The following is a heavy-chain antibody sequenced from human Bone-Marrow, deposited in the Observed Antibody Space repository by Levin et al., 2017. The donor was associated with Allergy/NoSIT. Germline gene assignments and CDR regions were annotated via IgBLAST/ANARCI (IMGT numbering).Heavy chain of an antibody. CDR3: ARDSWKYYGSGSYRFDY. Sequence: GGSLRLSCAASGFTFSSYSMNWVRQAPGKGLEWVSYISSSSSTIYYADSVKGRFTISRDNAKNSLYLQMNSLRDEDTAVYYCARDSWKYYGSGSYRFDYWGQGTLVTVSS. V-gene: IGHV3-48*02. J-gene: IGHJ4*02. CDR1: GFTFSSYS. D-gene: IGHD3-10*01. CDR2: ISSSSSTI.